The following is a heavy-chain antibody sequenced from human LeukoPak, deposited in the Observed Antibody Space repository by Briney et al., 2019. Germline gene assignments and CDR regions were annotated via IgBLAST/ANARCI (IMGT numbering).Heavy chain of an antibody. J-gene: IGHJ5*02. D-gene: IGHD2-2*01. CDR3: ARSTYCISTSCYPEFDP. CDR2: IYYSGSA. CDR1: GGSISSYY. Sequence: SESLSLTCTVSGGSISSYYWSWIRRPPGKGRRWIGYIYYSGSANYDPSLKSRVTISVDTSKNQFSLKLSSVTAADTAVYYCARSTYCISTSCYPEFDPWGQGTLVTVSS. V-gene: IGHV4-59*08.